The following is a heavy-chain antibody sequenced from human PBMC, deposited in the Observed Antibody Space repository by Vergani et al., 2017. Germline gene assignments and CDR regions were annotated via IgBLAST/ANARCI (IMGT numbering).Heavy chain of an antibody. V-gene: IGHV5-51*03. D-gene: IGHD6-13*01. J-gene: IGHJ6*03. CDR1: GYSFTSYW. CDR2: IYPGDSDT. Sequence: EVPLVQSGAEVKKPGESLKISCKGSGYSFTSYWIGWVRQMPGKGLEWMGIIYPGDSDTRYSPSFQGQVTISADKSISTAYLQWSSLKASDTAMYYCARIAAAGHYYYYYYMDVWGKGTTVTVSS. CDR3: ARIAAAGHYYYYYYMDV.